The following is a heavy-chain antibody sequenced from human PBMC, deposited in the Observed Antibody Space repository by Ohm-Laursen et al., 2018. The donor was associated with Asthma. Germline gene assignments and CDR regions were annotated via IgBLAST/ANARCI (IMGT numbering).Heavy chain of an antibody. Sequence: SQTLSLTCTVSGGSIGSDDYYWSWLRQPPGKGLEWIGYIYYSGTTYYNPSLKSRVTISVDTSKNQFSLKLSSVTAADTAVYYCARARYYYDSSDRTGFFDYWGQGTLVTVSS. CDR2: IYYSGTT. CDR1: GGSIGSDDYY. V-gene: IGHV4-30-4*01. CDR3: ARARYYYDSSDRTGFFDY. D-gene: IGHD3-22*01. J-gene: IGHJ4*02.